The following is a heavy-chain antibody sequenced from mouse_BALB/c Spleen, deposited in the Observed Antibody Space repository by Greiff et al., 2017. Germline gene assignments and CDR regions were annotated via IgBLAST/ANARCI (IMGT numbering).Heavy chain of an antibody. CDR1: GFTFSSYA. CDR3: ARRLLREVYAMDD. Sequence: DVKLVESGGGLVKPGGSLKLSCAASGFTFSSYAMSWVRQSPETRLEWVAEISSGGSYTYYPDTVTGRFTISSDNAKNTLYLEMSSRRSEDTAMYYCARRLLREVYAMDDGGEGTSVTVSS. J-gene: IGHJ4*01. V-gene: IGHV5-9-4*01. CDR2: ISSGGSYT. D-gene: IGHD2-3*01.